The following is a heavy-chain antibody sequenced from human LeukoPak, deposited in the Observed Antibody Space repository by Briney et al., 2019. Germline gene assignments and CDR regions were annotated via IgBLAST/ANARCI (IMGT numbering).Heavy chain of an antibody. CDR1: GGSISSYY. CDR2: IYYSGST. CDR3: ARYGQGAAGLLWYFAH. Sequence: PSETLSLTCTVSGGSISSYYWSWIRQPPGKGLEWIGYIYYSGSTNYNPSLKSRVTISVDTSKNQFSLKLNSVTAADTAVYYCARYGQGAAGLLWYFAHWGQGTLVTVSS. J-gene: IGHJ4*02. V-gene: IGHV4-59*12. D-gene: IGHD6-13*01.